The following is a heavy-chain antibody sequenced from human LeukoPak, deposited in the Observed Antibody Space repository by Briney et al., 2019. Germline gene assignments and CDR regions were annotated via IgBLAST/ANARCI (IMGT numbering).Heavy chain of an antibody. D-gene: IGHD6-19*01. Sequence: GGSLRLSCSASGITFSSYAMHWVRQAPGKGLEYVSAISSNGGSTYYADSVKGRFTISRDNSKNTLYLQMSSLRAEDTAVYYCVKDTVAGTPTYYFDYWGQGTLVTVSS. CDR3: VKDTVAGTPTYYFDY. J-gene: IGHJ4*02. CDR1: GITFSSYA. V-gene: IGHV3-64D*06. CDR2: ISSNGGST.